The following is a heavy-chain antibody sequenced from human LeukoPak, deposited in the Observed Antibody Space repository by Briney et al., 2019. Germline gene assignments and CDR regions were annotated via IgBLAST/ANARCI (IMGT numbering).Heavy chain of an antibody. CDR1: GGTFTSYG. V-gene: IGHV1-18*01. CDR2: ISAYNGNT. D-gene: IGHD3-22*01. Sequence: ASVKVSCKASGGTFTSYGISWVRQAPGQGLEWMGWISAYNGNTNYAQKLQGRVTMTTDTSTSTAYMELRSLRSDDTAVYYCASVYYYDSSGYYPSDYWGQGTLVTVSS. J-gene: IGHJ4*02. CDR3: ASVYYYDSSGYYPSDY.